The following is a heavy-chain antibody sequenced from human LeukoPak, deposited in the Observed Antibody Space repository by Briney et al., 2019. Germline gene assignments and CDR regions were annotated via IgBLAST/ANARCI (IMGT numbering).Heavy chain of an antibody. Sequence: SETLSLTCTVSGGSISSYCWGWIRQPPGKGLEWVGYIYYSGSTNYNPSLKSRVTISVDTSKNQFSLKLSSVTAADTAVYFCARGGYDFFPTFDPWGQGTLVTVSS. CDR1: GGSISSYC. J-gene: IGHJ5*02. CDR3: ARGGYDFFPTFDP. D-gene: IGHD3-3*01. CDR2: IYYSGST. V-gene: IGHV4-59*01.